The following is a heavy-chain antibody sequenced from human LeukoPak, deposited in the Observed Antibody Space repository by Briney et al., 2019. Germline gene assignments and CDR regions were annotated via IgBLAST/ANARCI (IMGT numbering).Heavy chain of an antibody. D-gene: IGHD6-6*01. CDR1: GFTFSSYS. V-gene: IGHV3-48*04. Sequence: GGSLRLSCAASGFTFSSYSMNWVRQAPGKGLEWVSYISSSSTIYYADSVKGRFTISRDNAQNSLFLQMNSLRAEDTAVYFCARYRSSPIKAFDTWGQGTMVTAS. J-gene: IGHJ3*02. CDR3: ARYRSSPIKAFDT. CDR2: ISSSSTI.